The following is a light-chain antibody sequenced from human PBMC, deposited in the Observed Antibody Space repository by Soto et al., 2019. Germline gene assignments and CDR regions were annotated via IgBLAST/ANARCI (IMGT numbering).Light chain of an antibody. CDR3: QRYHNWPPQYT. J-gene: IGKJ2*01. CDR1: QSVASN. V-gene: IGKV3-15*01. CDR2: GAS. Sequence: EIVMTQSPASLSVSPGDGATLSCRASQSVASNVAWYQQKPGQGPRLLILGASTRAVGFPARFSGSGSGTDFTLTIRSLQSEVFAVYYCQRYHNWPPQYTFGQGRSCRSN.